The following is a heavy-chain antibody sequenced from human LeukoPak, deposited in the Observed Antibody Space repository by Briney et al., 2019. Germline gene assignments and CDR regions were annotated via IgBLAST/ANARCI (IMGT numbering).Heavy chain of an antibody. D-gene: IGHD4-17*01. J-gene: IGHJ5*02. CDR1: GFTLSSYW. CDR2: IKQDGCEK. CDR3: ARDQGNYGDENWFDP. V-gene: IGHV3-7*01. Sequence: GGPLRLSCAASGFTLSSYWTSWVRQAPGKGLEWVANIKQDGCEKYYVDSVKGRFTIYRDNGKNSLYLQMNRLRAEDTAVYYCARDQGNYGDENWFDPWGQGTLVTVSS.